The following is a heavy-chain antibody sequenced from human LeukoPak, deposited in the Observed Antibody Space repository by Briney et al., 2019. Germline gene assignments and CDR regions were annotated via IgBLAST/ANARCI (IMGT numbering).Heavy chain of an antibody. CDR3: ARSTGGSGSYVLYAFDI. V-gene: IGHV1-2*02. D-gene: IGHD3-10*01. CDR1: GYTFTGYY. J-gene: IGHJ4*02. Sequence: GASVKVSCKASGYTFTGYYMHWVRQAPGQGLEWMGWINPNSGGTNYAQKFQGRVTMTRDTSISTAYMELSRLRSDDTAVYYCARSTGGSGSYVLYAFDIWGQGTLVTVSS. CDR2: INPNSGGT.